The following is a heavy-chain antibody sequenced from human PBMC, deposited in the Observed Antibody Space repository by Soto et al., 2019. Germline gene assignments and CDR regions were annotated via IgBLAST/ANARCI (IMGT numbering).Heavy chain of an antibody. CDR2: IYYSGST. CDR3: ARHVVVVVPAAMGPYNWFDP. CDR1: GGSISSYY. Sequence: SETLSLTCTVSGGSISSYYWGWIRQPPGKGLEWIGYIYYSGSTNYNPSLKSRVTISVDTSKNQFSLKLSSVTAADTAVYYCARHVVVVVPAAMGPYNWFDPWGQGTLVTVSS. D-gene: IGHD2-2*01. V-gene: IGHV4-59*08. J-gene: IGHJ5*02.